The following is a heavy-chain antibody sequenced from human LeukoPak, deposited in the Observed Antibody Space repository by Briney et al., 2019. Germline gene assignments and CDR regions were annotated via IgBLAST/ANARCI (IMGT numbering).Heavy chain of an antibody. CDR2: IYPGDSDT. V-gene: IGHV5-51*01. D-gene: IGHD3-9*01. Sequence: GESLKISCKGSGYSFTSYWIGWVRQMPGKGLEWMGIIYPGDSDTRYSPSFQGQVTISADKSISTAYLQWSSLKASDTAMYYCARLSRPRLVISPIYYYYYMDVWGKGTTVTVSS. CDR3: ARLSRPRLVISPIYYYYYMDV. J-gene: IGHJ6*03. CDR1: GYSFTSYW.